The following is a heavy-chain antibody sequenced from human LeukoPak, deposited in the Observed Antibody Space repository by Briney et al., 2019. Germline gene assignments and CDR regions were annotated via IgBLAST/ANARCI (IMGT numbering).Heavy chain of an antibody. CDR2: ISACNGNT. D-gene: IGHD6-19*01. CDR3: AREAGTASYYYYGMDV. J-gene: IGHJ6*02. CDR1: GYTFTNYG. Sequence: GASVKVSCKASGYTFTNYGISWVRQAPGQGLEWMGWISACNGNTNYAQKLQGRVTMTTDTSTSTAYMELGSLRSDDTAVYYCAREAGTASYYYYGMDVWGQGTTVTVSS. V-gene: IGHV1-18*01.